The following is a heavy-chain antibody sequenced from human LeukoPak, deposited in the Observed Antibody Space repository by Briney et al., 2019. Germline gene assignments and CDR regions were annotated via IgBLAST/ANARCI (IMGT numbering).Heavy chain of an antibody. D-gene: IGHD2-15*01. CDR3: ARDRYCSGGSCPRAAGWFDP. V-gene: IGHV1-18*04. CDR2: ISDYNGNT. CDR1: GYTFTSYG. Sequence: ASVKVSCKASGYTFTSYGISWVRQAPGQGLEWMGWISDYNGNTNYAQKLQGRVTMTTDTSTSTAYKELRSLRSDDTALYYCARDRYCSGGSCPRAAGWFDPWGQGTLVTVSS. J-gene: IGHJ5*02.